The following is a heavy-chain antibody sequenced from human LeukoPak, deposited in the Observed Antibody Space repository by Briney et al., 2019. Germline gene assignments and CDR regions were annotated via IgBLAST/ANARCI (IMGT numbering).Heavy chain of an antibody. J-gene: IGHJ4*02. CDR3: ARDPGSSSFDL. V-gene: IGHV3-11*04. D-gene: IGHD6-19*01. Sequence: GGSLRLSCAASGFTFSDYYMSWIRQAPGKGLEWVSYISSSGSTIYYAGSVKGRFTISRDNAKNSLYLQMNSLRVDDTAVYYCARDPGSSSFDLWGQGTLVTVSS. CDR2: ISSSGSTI. CDR1: GFTFSDYY.